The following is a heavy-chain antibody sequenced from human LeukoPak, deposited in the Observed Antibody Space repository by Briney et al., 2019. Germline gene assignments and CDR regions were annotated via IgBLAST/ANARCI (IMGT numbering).Heavy chain of an antibody. Sequence: PSETLSLTCTVSGGSISSGGYYWSWIRQHPGKGLEWIGYIYYSGSTYYNPSLKSRVTISVDTSKNQFSLKLSSVTAADTAVYYCARDRGGNSGFYYWGQGTLVTVSS. J-gene: IGHJ4*02. CDR1: GGSISSGGYY. CDR2: IYYSGST. D-gene: IGHD4-23*01. CDR3: ARDRGGNSGFYY. V-gene: IGHV4-31*03.